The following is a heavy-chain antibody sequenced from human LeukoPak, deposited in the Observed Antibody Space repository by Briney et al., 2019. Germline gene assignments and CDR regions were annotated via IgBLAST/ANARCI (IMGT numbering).Heavy chain of an antibody. Sequence: PSETLSLTCTVSRGSISSYYWSWIRQSPGKGLEWIGYVSDRGGTNYNPSLKSRVTISVDTSKNFFSLKLRSVTAADTAVYYCARGRQFSTYWGQGTLVTVSS. D-gene: IGHD5-24*01. V-gene: IGHV4-59*01. CDR2: VSDRGGT. CDR1: RGSISSYY. CDR3: ARGRQFSTY. J-gene: IGHJ4*02.